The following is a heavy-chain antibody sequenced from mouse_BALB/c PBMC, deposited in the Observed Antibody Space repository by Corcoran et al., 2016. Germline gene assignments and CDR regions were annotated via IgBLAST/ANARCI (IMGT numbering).Heavy chain of an antibody. D-gene: IGHD2-14*01. V-gene: IGHV9-1*02. CDR2: INTYTGEP. CDR1: GYTFTNYG. Sequence: QIQLVQSGPELKKPGETVKISYKASGYTFTNYGMNWVKQAPGKGLKWMGWINTYTGEPTYADDFKGRFAFSLETSASTAYLQINNLKNEDMATYFCARYDAMDYWGQGTSVTVSS. CDR3: ARYDAMDY. J-gene: IGHJ4*01.